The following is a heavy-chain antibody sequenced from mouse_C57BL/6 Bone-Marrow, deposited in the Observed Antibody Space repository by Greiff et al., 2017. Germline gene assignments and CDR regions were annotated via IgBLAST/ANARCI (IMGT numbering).Heavy chain of an antibody. D-gene: IGHD2-5*01. CDR2: FYPGSGSI. J-gene: IGHJ1*03. CDR1: GYTFTEYT. CDR3: ARHEAYYSNYYWYFDV. V-gene: IGHV1-62-2*01. Sequence: VQLVESGAELVKPGASVKLSCKASGYTFTEYTIHWVKQRSGQGLEWIGWFYPGSGSIKYNEKFKDKATLTADKSSSTVYMELSRLTSEDSSVYFCARHEAYYSNYYWYFDVWGTGTTVTVSS.